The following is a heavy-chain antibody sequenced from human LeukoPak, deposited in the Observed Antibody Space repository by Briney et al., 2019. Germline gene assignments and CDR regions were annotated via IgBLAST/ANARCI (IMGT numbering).Heavy chain of an antibody. CDR1: GGSISSSSYY. CDR2: IYYSGST. J-gene: IGHJ4*02. V-gene: IGHV4-39*07. CDR3: ARVGIAVASPFFDY. Sequence: PSETLSLTCTVSGGSISSSSYYWGWIRQPPGKGLEWIGSIYYSGSTYYNPSLKSRVTISVDTSKNQFSLKLGSVTAADTAVYYCARVGIAVASPFFDYWGQGTLVTVSS. D-gene: IGHD6-19*01.